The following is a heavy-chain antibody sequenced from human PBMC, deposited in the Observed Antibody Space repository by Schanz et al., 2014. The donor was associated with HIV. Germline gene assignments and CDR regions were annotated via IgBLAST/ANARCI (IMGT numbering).Heavy chain of an antibody. CDR2: ISYDGSNK. CDR1: GFTFSSYA. Sequence: VQVLESGGDLVQPGGSLRLSCAASGFTFSSYAMHWVRQAPGKGLEWVAVISYDGSNKNYADSVKGRFTISRDNAKNSLYLQMKSLRAEDTAVYYCARDSGSYQYFQYWGQGTPVTVSS. V-gene: IGHV3-30-3*01. D-gene: IGHD1-26*01. CDR3: ARDSGSYQYFQY. J-gene: IGHJ1*01.